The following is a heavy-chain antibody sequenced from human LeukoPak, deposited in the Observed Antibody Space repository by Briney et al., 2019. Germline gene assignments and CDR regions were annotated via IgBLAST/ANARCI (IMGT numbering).Heavy chain of an antibody. CDR2: IKSDGST. J-gene: IGHJ1*01. Sequence: GGSLRLSCAASGFTFSSYWMHWVRQAPGKGLVWVSRIKSDGSTNYADSVKGQFTIPRDNAKNTLSLQMNSLRAEDTGVYYCARAPSEIGGYYPEYFRHWGQGTLVTVSS. V-gene: IGHV3-74*01. D-gene: IGHD3-22*01. CDR3: ARAPSEIGGYYPEYFRH. CDR1: GFTFSSYW.